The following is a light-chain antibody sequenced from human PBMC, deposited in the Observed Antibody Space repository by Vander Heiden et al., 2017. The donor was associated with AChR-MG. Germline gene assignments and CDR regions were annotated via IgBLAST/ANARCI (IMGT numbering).Light chain of an antibody. CDR1: TSDVGAENY. V-gene: IGLV2-14*01. CDR3: SSFSPRTTLGLL. J-gene: IGLJ2*01. Sequence: QAALTQPASVSGSPGQSVTISCTGITSDVGAENYVSWYQHHPGKAPKVIIYDVINRPSGVSDRFSGSKSGNTASLTISGLQAEDEADYYCSSFSPRTTLGLLFGGGTKLTVL. CDR2: DVI.